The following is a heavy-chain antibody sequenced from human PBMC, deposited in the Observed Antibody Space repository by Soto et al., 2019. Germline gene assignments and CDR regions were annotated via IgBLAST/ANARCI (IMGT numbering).Heavy chain of an antibody. CDR2: ISAYNGNT. Sequence: QVQLVQSGAEVKKPGASVKVSCKASGYTFTSYGISWVRQAPGQGLEWMGRISAYNGNTNYAQKLQGRDTMTTDTGTSRAVMVRRSLRSEDTAGYSCVRGESIGDVWGQGTTVTVSS. CDR3: VRGESIGDV. V-gene: IGHV1-18*01. J-gene: IGHJ6*02. CDR1: GYTFTSYG. D-gene: IGHD6-6*01.